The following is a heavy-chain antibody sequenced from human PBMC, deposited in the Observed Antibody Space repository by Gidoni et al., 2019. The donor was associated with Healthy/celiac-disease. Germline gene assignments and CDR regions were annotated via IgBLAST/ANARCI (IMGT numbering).Heavy chain of an antibody. Sequence: QVQLQESGPGLVKPSQTLSLTCTFSGGSISSGGYYWSWIRQHPGKGLEWIGYIYDSGSTYYNPSLKSRVTISVDTSKNQFSLKLSSGTAADTAVYYCARAPDYGGKRYWYFDLWGRGTLVTVSS. CDR3: ARAPDYGGKRYWYFDL. V-gene: IGHV4-31*03. CDR2: IYDSGST. D-gene: IGHD4-17*01. J-gene: IGHJ2*01. CDR1: GGSISSGGYY.